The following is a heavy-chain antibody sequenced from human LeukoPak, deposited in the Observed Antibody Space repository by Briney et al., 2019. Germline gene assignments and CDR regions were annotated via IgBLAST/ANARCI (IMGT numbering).Heavy chain of an antibody. D-gene: IGHD5-24*01. CDR3: AKTTRDGYNYIDY. CDR2: ISDGGGYT. CDR1: GFTFSSYS. J-gene: IGHJ4*02. Sequence: GGSLRLSCAASGFTFSSYSMNWVRQAPGKGLEWVSGISDGGGYTYYADSVKGRFTISRDNSKNTLYLQMNSLRAEDTAVYYCAKTTRDGYNYIDYWGQGTLVTVSS. V-gene: IGHV3-23*01.